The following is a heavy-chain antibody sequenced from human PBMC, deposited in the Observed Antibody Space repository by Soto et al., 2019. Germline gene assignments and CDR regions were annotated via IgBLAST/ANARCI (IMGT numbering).Heavy chain of an antibody. V-gene: IGHV3-23*01. CDR3: AKGSLSSWYGS. D-gene: IGHD6-13*01. Sequence: EVQLLESGGGLVQPGGSLRLSCAASGFTFSSYAMSWVRQAPGKGLEWVSAISGSGGSTYYADSVKGRFTISRDKYKNTLYLQMTSLRSEDTAVYYCAKGSLSSWYGSWGQGTLVIVSS. J-gene: IGHJ5*01. CDR1: GFTFSSYA. CDR2: ISGSGGST.